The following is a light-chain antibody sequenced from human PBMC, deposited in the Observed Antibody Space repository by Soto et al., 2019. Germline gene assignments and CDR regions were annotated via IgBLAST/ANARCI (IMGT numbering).Light chain of an antibody. CDR2: DVS. Sequence: QSVLTQPASVSGSPGQSIAISCTGTSSDVGGYNYVSWYQHRPGKVPQIMIYDVSSRPSGVSDRFSGSKSGNTASLTISGLQAEDEADYYCRSYTCSNTYVFGSGTKVIVL. CDR3: RSYTCSNTYV. J-gene: IGLJ1*01. CDR1: SSDVGGYNY. V-gene: IGLV2-14*03.